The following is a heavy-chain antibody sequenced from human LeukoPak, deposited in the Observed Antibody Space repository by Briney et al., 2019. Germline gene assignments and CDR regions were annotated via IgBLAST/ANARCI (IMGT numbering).Heavy chain of an antibody. J-gene: IGHJ6*03. D-gene: IGHD6-13*01. V-gene: IGHV1-46*01. CDR2: INPSGGST. CDR3: ASSPKAAAGIPSYMDV. Sequence: ASVKVSCKASGYTFTSYYMHWVRQAPGQGLEWMGIINPSGGSTSYAQKFQGRVTMTRDMSTSTVYMELSSLRSEDTAVYYCASSPKAAAGIPSYMDVWGKGTMVTVSS. CDR1: GYTFTSYY.